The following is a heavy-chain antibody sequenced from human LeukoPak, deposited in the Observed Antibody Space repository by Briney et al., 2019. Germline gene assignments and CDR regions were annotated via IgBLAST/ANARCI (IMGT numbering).Heavy chain of an antibody. CDR1: GGSFSGYY. V-gene: IGHV4-34*01. J-gene: IGHJ6*02. Sequence: SETLSLTCAVHGGSFSGYYWSWIRQPPGKGLEWIGEINHSGSTNYNPSLKSRVTISVDTSKNQFSLKLSSVTAADTAVYYCARGFLGGYYYYGMDVWGQGTTVTVSS. CDR2: INHSGST. CDR3: ARGFLGGYYYYGMDV.